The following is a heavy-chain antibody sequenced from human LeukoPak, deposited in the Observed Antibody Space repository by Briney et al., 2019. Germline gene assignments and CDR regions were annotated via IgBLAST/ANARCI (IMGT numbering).Heavy chain of an antibody. CDR1: GFTFSSYA. CDR2: ISGSGGST. J-gene: IGHJ3*02. D-gene: IGHD3-9*01. Sequence: GGSLRLSCAASGFTFSSYAMSWVRQAPGKGLEWVSAISGSGGSTYYAHSVKGRFTISRDNSKNTLYLQMNSLRAEDTAVYYCARNRKNYDILTGYYTDAFDIWGQGTMVTVSS. CDR3: ARNRKNYDILTGYYTDAFDI. V-gene: IGHV3-23*01.